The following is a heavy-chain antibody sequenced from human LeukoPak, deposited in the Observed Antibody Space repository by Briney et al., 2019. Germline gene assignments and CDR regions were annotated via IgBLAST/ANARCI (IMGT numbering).Heavy chain of an antibody. Sequence: PGGSLRLSCAASGFTFSSYAMHWVRQAPGKGLEWVAVISYDGSNKYYADSVKGRFTISRDNSKNTLYLQMNSLRAEDTAVYYCARDPLGVSAIVVVVAATPYYYGMDVRGQGTTVTVSS. CDR3: ARDPLGVSAIVVVVAATPYYYGMDV. CDR1: GFTFSSYA. V-gene: IGHV3-30-3*01. CDR2: ISYDGSNK. J-gene: IGHJ6*02. D-gene: IGHD2-15*01.